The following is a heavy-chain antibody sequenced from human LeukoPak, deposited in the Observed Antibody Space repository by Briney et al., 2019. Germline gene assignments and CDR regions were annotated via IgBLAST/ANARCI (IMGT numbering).Heavy chain of an antibody. CDR2: ISYDGSNK. D-gene: IGHD1-26*01. CDR3: AKDNGRWELPLDY. J-gene: IGHJ4*02. CDR1: GFTFSSYG. V-gene: IGHV3-30*18. Sequence: PGRSLRLSYAASGFTFSSYGMHWVRQAPGKGLEWVAVISYDGSNKYYADSVKGRFTISRDNSKNTLYLQMNSLRAEDTAVYYCAKDNGRWELPLDYWGQGTLVTVSS.